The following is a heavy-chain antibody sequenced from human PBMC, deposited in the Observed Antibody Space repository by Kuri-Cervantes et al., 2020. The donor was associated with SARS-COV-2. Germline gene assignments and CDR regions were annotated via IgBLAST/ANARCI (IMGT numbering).Heavy chain of an antibody. Sequence: GGSLRLSCTASGFSISDRAYWMTWVRQTPGKGLEWVANIKHDGSERFYVDSVKGRFTISRDNAKNSLYLQMNSLRADDTAVYYCARAVGSSSAGDYSMDVWGKGTTVTVSS. D-gene: IGHD6-6*01. CDR1: GFSISDRAYW. V-gene: IGHV3-7*01. CDR3: ARAVGSSSAGDYSMDV. J-gene: IGHJ6*03. CDR2: IKHDGSER.